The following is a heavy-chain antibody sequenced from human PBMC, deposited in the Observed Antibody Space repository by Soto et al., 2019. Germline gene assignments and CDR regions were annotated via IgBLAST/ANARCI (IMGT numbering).Heavy chain of an antibody. V-gene: IGHV3-15*07. Sequence: EVQLVESGGGLVQPGGSLRLSCAASGFTFSNAWMNWVRQAPGKGLEWVGRIKSKTDGGTTDYAAPVKGRFTISRDDSKNTLYLQMNSLKTEDTAVYYCTTATGWGFYDILTGSRPYYYYGMDVWGQGTTVTVSS. CDR1: GFTFSNAW. D-gene: IGHD3-9*01. J-gene: IGHJ6*02. CDR3: TTATGWGFYDILTGSRPYYYYGMDV. CDR2: IKSKTDGGTT.